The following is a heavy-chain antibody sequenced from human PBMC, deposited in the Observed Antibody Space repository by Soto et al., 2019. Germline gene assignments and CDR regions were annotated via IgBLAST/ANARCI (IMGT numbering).Heavy chain of an antibody. CDR2: IGRGGTTT. V-gene: IGHV3-48*03. CDR1: GLTFSNYE. CDR3: ATRSGGGGAFDF. Sequence: PGGSLRLSCAASGLTFSNYEMNWVRQAPGKGLEWVSYIGRGGTTTYYADSLEGRFTISRDNAKNSLYLQMNSLRAEDTAVYYCATRSGGGGAFDFWGQGTMVTVSS. D-gene: IGHD3-10*01. J-gene: IGHJ3*01.